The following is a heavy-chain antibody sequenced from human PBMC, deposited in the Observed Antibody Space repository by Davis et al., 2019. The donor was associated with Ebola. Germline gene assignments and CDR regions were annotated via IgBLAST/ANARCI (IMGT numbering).Heavy chain of an antibody. V-gene: IGHV1-18*04. CDR1: GYTFTGYY. CDR2: ISAYNGNT. CDR3: ARVVNRYSSSSSRYYYYMDV. Sequence: ASVKVSCKASGYTFTGYYMHWVRQAPGQGLEWMGWISAYNGNTNYAQKLQGRVTMTTDTSTSTAYMELRSLRSDDTAVYYCARVVNRYSSSSSRYYYYMDVWGKGTTVTVSS. J-gene: IGHJ6*03. D-gene: IGHD6-6*01.